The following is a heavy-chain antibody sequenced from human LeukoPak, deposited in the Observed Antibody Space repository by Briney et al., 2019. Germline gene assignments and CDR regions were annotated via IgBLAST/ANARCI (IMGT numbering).Heavy chain of an antibody. D-gene: IGHD3-22*01. Sequence: GGSLRLSCAASGFIFSSYWMSWVRQAPGKGLEWVANIKQDGSDKYYVDSVKGRFTISRNNAKNSLYLQMNSLRAEDTAVYYCARHYYDSSGYPTWGQGTLVTVSS. CDR1: GFIFSSYW. CDR3: ARHYYDSSGYPT. CDR2: IKQDGSDK. V-gene: IGHV3-7*01. J-gene: IGHJ5*02.